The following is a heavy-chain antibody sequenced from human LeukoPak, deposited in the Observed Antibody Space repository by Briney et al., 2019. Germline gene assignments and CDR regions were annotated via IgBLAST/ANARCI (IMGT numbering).Heavy chain of an antibody. V-gene: IGHV4-4*02. CDR1: GDSISSPNW. J-gene: IGHJ3*02. CDR3: ARSNAFDI. CDR2: IYHSGST. Sequence: SETLSLTCAISGDSISSPNWWSWVRQPPGKGLEWIGEIYHSGSTNYNPSLKSRVTISLDKSKNQFSLKLSSVTAADTAVYYCARSNAFDIWGQGTMVTVSS.